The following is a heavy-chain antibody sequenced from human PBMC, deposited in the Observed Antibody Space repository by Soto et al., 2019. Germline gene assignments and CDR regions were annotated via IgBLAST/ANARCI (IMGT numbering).Heavy chain of an antibody. V-gene: IGHV5-10-1*01. J-gene: IGHJ6*02. D-gene: IGHD3-16*01. Sequence: PGESLKISCKGSGYSFTKYWISWVRQMPGKGLEWMGRIDPSDSYINYSPSLQGHVTISADKSINTAYLQWSSLRASDTAIYYCARHYICRGGDCYYYGMDVWGQGTTVTVSS. CDR2: IDPSDSYI. CDR3: ARHYICRGGDCYYYGMDV. CDR1: GYSFTKYW.